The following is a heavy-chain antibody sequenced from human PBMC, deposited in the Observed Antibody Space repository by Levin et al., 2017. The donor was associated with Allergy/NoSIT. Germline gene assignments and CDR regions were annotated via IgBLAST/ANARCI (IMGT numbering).Heavy chain of an antibody. J-gene: IGHJ4*02. V-gene: IGHV4-59*08. Sequence: KTSETLSLTCTVSGGSISGYYWTWIRQPPGKGLEWIGYLFYSGSTNYNPSLKSRATISVDTSKNQFSLRLRSVTAADTAVYFCARQQSAGTGVYYFDYWGQGTLVTVSS. CDR1: GGSISGYY. CDR2: LFYSGST. D-gene: IGHD6-19*01. CDR3: ARQQSAGTGVYYFDY.